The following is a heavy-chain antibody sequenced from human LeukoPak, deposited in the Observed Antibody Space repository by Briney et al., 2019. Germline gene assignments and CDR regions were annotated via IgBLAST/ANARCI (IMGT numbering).Heavy chain of an antibody. CDR1: GGSISSSSYY. CDR2: IYYSGST. J-gene: IGHJ4*02. Sequence: PSETLSLTCTVSGGSISSSSYYWGWIRQPPGKGLEWIGSIYYSGSTYYNPSLKSRVTISVDTSKNQFSLKLSSVTAADTAVYYCARDMRAYYDSSGYYGYDYWGQGTLVTVSS. CDR3: ARDMRAYYDSSGYYGYDY. D-gene: IGHD3-22*01. V-gene: IGHV4-39*07.